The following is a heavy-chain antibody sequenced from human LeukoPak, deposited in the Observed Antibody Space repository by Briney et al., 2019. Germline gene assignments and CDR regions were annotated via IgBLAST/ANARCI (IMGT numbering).Heavy chain of an antibody. CDR2: ISSSSSYI. D-gene: IGHD2-2*01. CDR3: ARDPLGYCSSTSCYYYYGMDV. CDR1: GFTFSSYS. V-gene: IGHV3-21*01. J-gene: IGHJ6*02. Sequence: GGSLRLSCAASGFTFSSYSMNWVRQAPGKGLEWVSSISSSSSYIYYADSVKGRFTISRDNAKNSLYLQMNSLSAEDTAVYYCARDPLGYCSSTSCYYYYGMDVWGQGTTVTVSS.